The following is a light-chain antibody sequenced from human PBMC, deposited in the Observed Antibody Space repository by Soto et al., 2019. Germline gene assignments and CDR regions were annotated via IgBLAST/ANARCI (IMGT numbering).Light chain of an antibody. J-gene: IGKJ5*01. CDR2: GAS. CDR3: QKYNNWPLT. Sequence: EIVMTQPPDTLSVSPGERANLYCRSSQSVSSNLAWYQQKPGQAPRLLIYGASTRATGIPARFSGSGSGTEFTLTISSLQSEDFAVYYCQKYNNWPLTCGQGTRREIK. CDR1: QSVSSN. V-gene: IGKV3-15*01.